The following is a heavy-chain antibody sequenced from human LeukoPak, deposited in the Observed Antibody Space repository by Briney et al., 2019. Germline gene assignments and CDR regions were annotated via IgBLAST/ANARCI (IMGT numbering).Heavy chain of an antibody. CDR1: GFTFSNAW. Sequence: PGGSLRLSCAASGFTFSNAWMSWVRQAPGKGLEWVANIKQDGSEKYYVDSVKGRFTISRDNAKNSLYLQMNSLRAEDTAVYYCARDFGSSWFVGWFDPWGQGTLVTVSS. V-gene: IGHV3-7*01. D-gene: IGHD6-13*01. CDR3: ARDFGSSWFVGWFDP. J-gene: IGHJ5*02. CDR2: IKQDGSEK.